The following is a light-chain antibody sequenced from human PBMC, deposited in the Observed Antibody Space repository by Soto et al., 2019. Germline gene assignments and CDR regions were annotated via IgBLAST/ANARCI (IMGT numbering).Light chain of an antibody. J-gene: IGKJ4*01. Sequence: EIVLTQSPGTLSLSPGERATLSCRASQSVSSSYLAWYQQKSGQAPRLLIYGASSRATGIPDRFSGSGSGTDFTLTISTLEPEDFAVYYCQQYGSSSLTFGGGTKVEIK. CDR2: GAS. V-gene: IGKV3-20*01. CDR3: QQYGSSSLT. CDR1: QSVSSSY.